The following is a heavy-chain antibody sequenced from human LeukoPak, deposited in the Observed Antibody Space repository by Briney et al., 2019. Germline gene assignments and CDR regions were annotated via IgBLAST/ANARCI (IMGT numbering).Heavy chain of an antibody. V-gene: IGHV4-59*01. CDR1: GASISSYY. CDR2: IYYSGST. J-gene: IGHJ5*02. Sequence: SETLSLTCTVSGASISSYYWSWIRQPPGKGLEWIGYIYYSGSTNYNPSLKSRVTISVDTSKNQFSLRLSSATAADTAVYYCARHRYYYDSSGYYYQPWGQGTLVTVSS. D-gene: IGHD3-22*01. CDR3: ARHRYYYDSSGYYYQP.